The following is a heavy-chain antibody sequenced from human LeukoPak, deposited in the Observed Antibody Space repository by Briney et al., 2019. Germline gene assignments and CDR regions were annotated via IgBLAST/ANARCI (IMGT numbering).Heavy chain of an antibody. J-gene: IGHJ5*02. CDR2: IYYSGST. D-gene: IGHD3-10*01. Sequence: PSETLSLTCTVSGGSISSYYWSWIRQPPGKGLEWIGNIYYSGSTNYNPSLKSRVTISVDTSKNQFSLKLSSVTAADTAVYYCARAGTLHATRRGPLSWFDPWAQGTLVAVSS. V-gene: IGHV4-59*01. CDR1: GGSISSYY. CDR3: ARAGTLHATRRGPLSWFDP.